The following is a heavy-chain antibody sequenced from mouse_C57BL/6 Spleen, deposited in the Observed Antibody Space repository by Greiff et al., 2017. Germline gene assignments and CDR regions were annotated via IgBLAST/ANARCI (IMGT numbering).Heavy chain of an antibody. CDR3: ARERDITTVDEDY. CDR1: GYTFTGYW. CDR2: ILPGSGST. Sequence: QVQLQQSGAELMKPGASVKISCKATGYTFTGYWIEWVKQRPGHGLEWIGEILPGSGSTNYNEKFKGKATFTADTSSSTAYMQLSRLTTEDSAFYCCARERDITTVDEDYWGQGTTLTVSS. D-gene: IGHD1-1*01. J-gene: IGHJ2*01. V-gene: IGHV1-9*01.